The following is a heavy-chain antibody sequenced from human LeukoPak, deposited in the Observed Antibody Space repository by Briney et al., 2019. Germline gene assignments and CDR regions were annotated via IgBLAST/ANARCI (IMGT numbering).Heavy chain of an antibody. CDR3: ARRDPFDY. CDR1: GFTFSTYT. Sequence: PGGSLRLSCVASGFTFSTYTMNWVRQAPGKGLEWISFISSDSGTLYYADSVKGRFTISRDNAANSLYLQMNNLRDEDTAVYYCARRDPFDYWGQGTMVTVSS. V-gene: IGHV3-48*02. J-gene: IGHJ4*02. CDR2: ISSDSGTL.